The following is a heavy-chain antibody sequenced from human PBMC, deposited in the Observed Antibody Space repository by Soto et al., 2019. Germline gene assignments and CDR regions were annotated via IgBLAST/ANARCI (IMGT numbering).Heavy chain of an antibody. CDR3: ARSGAGSGWL. Sequence: QVQLQESGPGLVRPSETLSLTCTVSGGSVSSGHYYWSWSRQPPGKGLEWIGYISYTGSTNYNPSLKSRVTISVHTSKNQFSLKMNSVTAADTAVYYCARSGAGSGWLGGQGTLVTVSS. J-gene: IGHJ4*02. V-gene: IGHV4-61*01. D-gene: IGHD6-19*01. CDR2: ISYTGST. CDR1: GGSVSSGHYY.